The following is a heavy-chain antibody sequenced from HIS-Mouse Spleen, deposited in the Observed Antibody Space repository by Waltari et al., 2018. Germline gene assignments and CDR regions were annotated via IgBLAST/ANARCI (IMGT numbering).Heavy chain of an antibody. CDR2: ISYDGSNK. CDR1: GFTFRSYA. V-gene: IGHV3-30-3*01. Sequence: QVQLVESGGGVVQPGRSLRLYCAASGFTFRSYAMHGVRQAPGKGLEWVAVISYDGSNKYYADSVKGRFTISRDNSKNTLYLQMNSLRAEDTAVYYCARVTGGGYWGQGTLVTVSS. CDR3: ARVTGGGY. J-gene: IGHJ4*02. D-gene: IGHD3-10*01.